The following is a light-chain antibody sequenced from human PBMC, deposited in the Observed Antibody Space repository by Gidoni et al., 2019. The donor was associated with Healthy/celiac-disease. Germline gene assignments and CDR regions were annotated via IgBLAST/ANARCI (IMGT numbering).Light chain of an antibody. CDR1: QRVSSN. Sequence: EIVMTQSPATLSVSPGERATLACRASQRVSSNLAWYQQKTGQAPRLLIYGASTRATGIPARFSGSGSGTEFTLTISSLQSEDFAVYYCQQYNNWPPPFTFGPGTKVDIK. CDR3: QQYNNWPPPFT. CDR2: GAS. J-gene: IGKJ3*01. V-gene: IGKV3-15*01.